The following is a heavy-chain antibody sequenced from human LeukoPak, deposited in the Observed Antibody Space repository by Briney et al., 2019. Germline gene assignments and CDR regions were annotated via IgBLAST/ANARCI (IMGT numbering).Heavy chain of an antibody. CDR3: AKASLDYYYFYMDV. V-gene: IGHV3-30*02. J-gene: IGHJ6*03. CDR1: GFTFSSYE. CDR2: IRYDGSNK. D-gene: IGHD2-2*01. Sequence: GGSLRLSCAASGFTFSSYEMYWVRQAPGKGLEWVAFIRYDGSNKYYVDSVKGRFTISRDNSKNTLYLQMNSLRAEDTAVYYCAKASLDYYYFYMDVWGNGTTVTVSS.